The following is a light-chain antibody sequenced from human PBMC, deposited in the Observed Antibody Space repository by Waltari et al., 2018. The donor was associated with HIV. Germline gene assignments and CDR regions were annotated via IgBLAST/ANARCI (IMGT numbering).Light chain of an antibody. J-gene: IGLJ2*01. CDR1: SSNIGAGFG. V-gene: IGLV1-40*01. CDR2: GDC. CDR3: QSYDSSLSTAVV. Sequence: QSVLTQPPSVSGAPGQRVTISCTGSSSNIGAGFGVHWYQQLPGTGPILLIDGDCKRPAGSPGRFCGSKSGTSASLASTGLQSEDEADYYCQSYDSSLSTAVVFGGGTKLTVL.